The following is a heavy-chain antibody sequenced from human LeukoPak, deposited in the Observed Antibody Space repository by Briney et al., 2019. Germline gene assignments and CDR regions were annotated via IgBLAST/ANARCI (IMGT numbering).Heavy chain of an antibody. CDR1: GGSTSTYY. D-gene: IGHD6-19*01. Sequence: PSETLSLTCTVSGGSTSTYYWSWVRQPAGKGLEWIGRIYTSGNTNYNPSLKSRVTMSADTSKNQFSLKLSSVTAADTAVYYCARLAGTDAFDVWGQGTMVTVSS. CDR2: IYTSGNT. CDR3: ARLAGTDAFDV. V-gene: IGHV4-4*07. J-gene: IGHJ3*01.